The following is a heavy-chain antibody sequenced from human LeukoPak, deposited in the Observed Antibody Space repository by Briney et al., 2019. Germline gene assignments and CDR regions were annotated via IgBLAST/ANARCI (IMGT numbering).Heavy chain of an antibody. CDR3: ARGIAARAPLVD. V-gene: IGHV4-30-4*08. J-gene: IGHJ4*02. D-gene: IGHD6-6*01. Sequence: SQTLSLTCTVSGSSISSGDYYWSWIRQPPGKGLEWIGYIYYSGSTYYNPSLKSRVTISVDTSKNQFSLKLSSVTAADTAVYYCARGIAARAPLVDWGQGTLVTVSS. CDR2: IYYSGST. CDR1: GSSISSGDYY.